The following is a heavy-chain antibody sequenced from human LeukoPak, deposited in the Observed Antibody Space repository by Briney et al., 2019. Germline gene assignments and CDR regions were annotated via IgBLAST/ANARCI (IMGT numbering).Heavy chain of an antibody. CDR2: ISYDGSNK. CDR1: GFTFSSYA. CDR3: AREGCSGGSCYHSSHAFDI. V-gene: IGHV3-30-3*01. J-gene: IGHJ3*02. D-gene: IGHD2-15*01. Sequence: GGSLRLSCAASGFTFSSYAMHWVRQAPGKGLEWVAVISYDGSNKYYADSVKGRFTISRDNSKNTLYLQMNSLRAEDTAVYYCAREGCSGGSCYHSSHAFDIWGQGTMVTVSS.